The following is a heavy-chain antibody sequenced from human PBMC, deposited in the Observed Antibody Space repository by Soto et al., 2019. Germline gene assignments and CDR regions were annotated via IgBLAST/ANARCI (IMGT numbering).Heavy chain of an antibody. CDR3: AREVEGSYSPADF. V-gene: IGHV1-18*01. CDR2: VSCYNGNT. D-gene: IGHD3-10*01. CDR1: GYTFTDHG. J-gene: IGHJ4*02. Sequence: QVQLVQSGPEVKKPGASVTVSCKTSGYTFTDHGIDWVRQAPGEGLEWAGWVSCYNGNTNYAYNLKVSIIMTTDASTSTAYMELRGLRSDDTAVYYCAREVEGSYSPADFWGQGTPVTVSS.